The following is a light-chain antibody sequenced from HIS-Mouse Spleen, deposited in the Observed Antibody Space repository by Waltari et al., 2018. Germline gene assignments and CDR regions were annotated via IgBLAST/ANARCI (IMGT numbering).Light chain of an antibody. CDR1: QSVSSSY. Sequence: EIVLTQSPGTLSWSPGERATLSCRASQSVSSSYLAWYQQKPGQAPRLLIYGASSRATGIPDRFSGSGSGTDFTLTISRLEPEDFAVYYCQQYGSSPPWPFGQGTKVEIK. V-gene: IGKV3-20*01. J-gene: IGKJ1*01. CDR2: GAS. CDR3: QQYGSSPPWP.